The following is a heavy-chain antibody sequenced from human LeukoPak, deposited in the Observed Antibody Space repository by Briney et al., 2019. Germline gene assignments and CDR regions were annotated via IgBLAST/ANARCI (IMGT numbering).Heavy chain of an antibody. CDR2: INWNGGST. D-gene: IGHD2-8*01. Sequence: PGGSLRLSCAAYGFTFDDYGMSWVRQAPGKGLEWVSGINWNGGSTGYADSVKGRFTISRDNAKNSLYLQMNSLRAEDTALYYCARDRGIVLMVYAKRTDNWFDPWGQGTLVTVSS. J-gene: IGHJ5*02. CDR3: ARDRGIVLMVYAKRTDNWFDP. CDR1: GFTFDDYG. V-gene: IGHV3-20*04.